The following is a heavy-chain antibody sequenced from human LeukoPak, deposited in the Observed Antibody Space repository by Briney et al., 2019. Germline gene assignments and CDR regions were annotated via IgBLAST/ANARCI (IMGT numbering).Heavy chain of an antibody. CDR2: SSPGGGRS. CDR3: GPDRDSDPSCYYVI. J-gene: IGHJ4*02. Sequence: GSLSLSCAASGFYFSGYLLTWARPGPGEGLEGVSSSSPGGGRSAYADSERGGYALSRDDSQNMLYLQMSTLGVEDTAVYYCGPDRDSDPSCYYVIGGQGTLVTVSS. D-gene: IGHD3-3*01. V-gene: IGHV3-23*01. CDR1: GFYFSGYL.